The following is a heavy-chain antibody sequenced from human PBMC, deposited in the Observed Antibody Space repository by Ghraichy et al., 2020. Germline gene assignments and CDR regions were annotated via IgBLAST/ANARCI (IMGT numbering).Heavy chain of an antibody. D-gene: IGHD1-26*01. Sequence: GGSLRLSCTASGFTFRSYVMSWVRQAPGKGLEWVSSIDTAGGSTFYVDSVKGRFTISRDNAKDTLYLQMDSLRAEDTALYYCAKLVGVTRRDDFWGQGTLVTVSS. J-gene: IGHJ4*02. CDR1: GFTFRSYV. CDR2: IDTAGGST. V-gene: IGHV3-23*05. CDR3: AKLVGVTRRDDF.